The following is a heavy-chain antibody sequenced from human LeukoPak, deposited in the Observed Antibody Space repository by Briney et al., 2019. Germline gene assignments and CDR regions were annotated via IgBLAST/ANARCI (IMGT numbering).Heavy chain of an antibody. CDR3: AVEYSSSWSQDY. J-gene: IGHJ4*02. Sequence: SGGSLRLSCTASGFTFGDYAMSWVRQAPGKGLEWVAVISYDGSNKYYADSVKGRFTISRDNSKNTLYLQMNSLRAEDTAVYYCAVEYSSSWSQDYWGQGTLVTVSS. CDR2: ISYDGSNK. CDR1: GFTFGDYA. D-gene: IGHD6-13*01. V-gene: IGHV3-30-3*01.